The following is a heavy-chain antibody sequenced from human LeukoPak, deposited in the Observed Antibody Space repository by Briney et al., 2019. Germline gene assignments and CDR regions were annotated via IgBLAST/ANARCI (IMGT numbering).Heavy chain of an antibody. Sequence: ASVKVSCKASGYTFTGYYMHWVRQAPGQGLEWMGWINPNSGGTNYAQKFQGRVTMTRDTSISTAYMELSRLRSDDTAVYYCARDSSIAARPPRGTDVWGQGTTVTVSS. J-gene: IGHJ6*02. CDR3: ARDSSIAARPPRGTDV. CDR1: GYTFTGYY. D-gene: IGHD6-6*01. CDR2: INPNSGGT. V-gene: IGHV1-2*02.